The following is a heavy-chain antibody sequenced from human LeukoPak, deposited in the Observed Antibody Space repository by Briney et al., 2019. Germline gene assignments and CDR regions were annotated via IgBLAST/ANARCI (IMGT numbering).Heavy chain of an antibody. D-gene: IGHD3-10*01. CDR1: GFTFSNAW. CDR3: TTDPPPNYYCSGRFDGDACHI. Sequence: GGSLRLSCAASGFTFSNAWMSWVRQAPGKGLEWVGRIKSKTDGGTTDYAAPVKGRFTISRDDSKNTLYLQMNSLKTEDTAVYYCTTDPPPNYYCSGRFDGDACHIWGQGTMVTVSS. V-gene: IGHV3-15*01. CDR2: IKSKTDGGTT. J-gene: IGHJ3*02.